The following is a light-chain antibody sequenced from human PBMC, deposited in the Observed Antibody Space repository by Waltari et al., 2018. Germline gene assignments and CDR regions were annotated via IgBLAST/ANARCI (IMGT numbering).Light chain of an antibody. CDR2: QNN. J-gene: IGLJ2*01. CDR3: QAWDSSTAHVV. CDR1: KLGDKY. V-gene: IGLV3-1*01. Sequence: SYELTQPPSVSVSPGQTASITCSGDKLGDKYASWSQQKPGQSPVVVLYQNNKRPSGFPERFSGSNSGNTATLTISWTQAMDEADYYCQAWDSSTAHVVFGGGTKLTVL.